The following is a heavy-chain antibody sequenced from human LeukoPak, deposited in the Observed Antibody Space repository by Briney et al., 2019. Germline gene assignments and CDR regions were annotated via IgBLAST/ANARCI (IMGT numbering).Heavy chain of an antibody. CDR2: IIPILGIA. CDR3: ARDAPYGSGSYYDY. D-gene: IGHD3-10*01. V-gene: IGHV1-69*04. J-gene: IGHJ4*02. CDR1: GGTFSSYA. Sequence: ASVKVSCKASGGTFSSYAISWVRQAPGQELEWMGRIIPILGIANYAQKFQGRVTITADKSTSTAYMELSSLRSEDTAVYYCARDAPYGSGSYYDYWGQGTLVTVSS.